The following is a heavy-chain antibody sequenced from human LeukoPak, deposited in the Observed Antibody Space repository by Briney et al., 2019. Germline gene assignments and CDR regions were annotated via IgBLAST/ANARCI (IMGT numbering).Heavy chain of an antibody. CDR3: ARSLSTTVTTAFNI. D-gene: IGHD4-17*01. J-gene: IGHJ3*02. CDR2: ISSSSSYI. CDR1: GFTFSNYA. Sequence: PGGSLRLSCAASGFTFSNYAMSWVRQAPGKGLEWVSSISSSSSYIYYADSVKGRFTISRDNANNSLYLQMDSLRAEDTAVDYCARSLSTTVTTAFNIWGQGTMVTVSS. V-gene: IGHV3-21*01.